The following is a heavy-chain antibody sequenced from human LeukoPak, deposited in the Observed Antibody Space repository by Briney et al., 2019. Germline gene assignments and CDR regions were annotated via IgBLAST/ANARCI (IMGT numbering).Heavy chain of an antibody. CDR3: AKSRRAYCSGGSCFGLWDY. CDR2: INSDESST. V-gene: IGHV3-74*01. CDR1: GFTFSTYW. D-gene: IGHD2-15*01. Sequence: GRSLRLSCAASGFTFSTYWMHWVRQAPGKGLVWVSRINSDESSTTYADSVKGRFTISRDNAKNTLYLQMNSLRAEDTAVYYCAKSRRAYCSGGSCFGLWDYWGQGTLVTVSS. J-gene: IGHJ4*02.